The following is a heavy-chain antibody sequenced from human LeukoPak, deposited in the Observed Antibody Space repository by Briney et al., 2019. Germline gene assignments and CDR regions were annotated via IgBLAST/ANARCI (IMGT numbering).Heavy chain of an antibody. J-gene: IGHJ4*02. V-gene: IGHV3-9*03. CDR1: GFTFDDYA. CDR2: ISWNSGSI. D-gene: IGHD2-15*01. CDR3: AKSGLNRFDY. Sequence: GRSLRLSCAASGFTFDDYAMHWVRQAPGKDLEWVSGISWNSGSIGYADSVKGRFTISRDNAKNSLYLQMNSLRAEDMAVYYCAKSGLNRFDYWGQGALVTVSS.